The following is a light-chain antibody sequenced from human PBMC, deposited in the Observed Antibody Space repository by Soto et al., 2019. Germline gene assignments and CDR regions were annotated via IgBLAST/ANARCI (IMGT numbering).Light chain of an antibody. Sequence: EIVVTQSPATLSVSPGERATLSCRASPSIGNHLAWYQQKPGQAPRLLIYGASTRATTIPARFSGSGSGTDFTLTISSLQSGDFAVYYCQQYRAWPLSFGGGTKVEIK. J-gene: IGKJ4*01. CDR2: GAS. CDR1: PSIGNH. CDR3: QQYRAWPLS. V-gene: IGKV3D-15*01.